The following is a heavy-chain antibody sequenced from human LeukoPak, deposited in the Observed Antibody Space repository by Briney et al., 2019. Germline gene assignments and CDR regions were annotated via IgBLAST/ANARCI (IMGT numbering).Heavy chain of an antibody. J-gene: IGHJ4*02. CDR1: GFTFSSYD. V-gene: IGHV3-30*02. D-gene: IGHD3-10*01. CDR3: ARSLTMVRGYDY. Sequence: GGSLRLSCAVSGFTFSSYDMHWVRQAPGKGLEGVTFIQYDGSNKYYADSVKGRFTISRDNSKNTLYLQMNSLRAEDTAVYYCARSLTMVRGYDYWGQGTLVTVSS. CDR2: IQYDGSNK.